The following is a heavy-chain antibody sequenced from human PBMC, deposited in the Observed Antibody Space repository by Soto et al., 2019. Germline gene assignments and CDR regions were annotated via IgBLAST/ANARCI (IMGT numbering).Heavy chain of an antibody. D-gene: IGHD3-22*01. Sequence: GASVKVSCKASGYTFPSYAMHWVRQVPGQRLEWMGWINAGNGNTKYSQKFQGRVTITRDTSASTAYMELSSLRSEDTAVYYCARVRYYYDSSGYPHYYFDYWGQGTLVNVSS. V-gene: IGHV1-3*01. CDR3: ARVRYYYDSSGYPHYYFDY. J-gene: IGHJ4*02. CDR2: INAGNGNT. CDR1: GYTFPSYA.